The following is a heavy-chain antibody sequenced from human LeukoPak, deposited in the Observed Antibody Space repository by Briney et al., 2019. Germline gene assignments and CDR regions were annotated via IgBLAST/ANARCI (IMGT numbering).Heavy chain of an antibody. CDR3: AKDSLTTVTPIDY. V-gene: IGHV3-23*01. CDR1: GFTFSSYA. J-gene: IGHJ4*02. Sequence: GGSLRLSCAASGFTFSSYAMSWVRQAQGKGLEWVSVIGTGGATTYYADSVKGRFTISRDNSKNTLYLQMNSLRAEDTAVYYCAKDSLTTVTPIDYWGQGTLVTVSS. D-gene: IGHD4-17*01. CDR2: IGTGGATT.